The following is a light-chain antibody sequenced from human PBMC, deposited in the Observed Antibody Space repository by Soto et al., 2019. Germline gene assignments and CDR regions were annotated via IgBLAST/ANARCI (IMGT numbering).Light chain of an antibody. Sequence: DIQMTQSPSSVSASVGDRVTITCRASQGISNWLAWYQQKPGKAPSLLIHAASSLQSGVPSRFSGSGYGTDFTLTISSLQPEDFATYFCQQANSLPVTFGPVTKVDIK. V-gene: IGKV1-12*01. CDR2: AAS. J-gene: IGKJ3*01. CDR1: QGISNW. CDR3: QQANSLPVT.